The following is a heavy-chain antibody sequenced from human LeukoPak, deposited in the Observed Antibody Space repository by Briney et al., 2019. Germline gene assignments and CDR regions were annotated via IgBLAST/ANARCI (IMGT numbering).Heavy chain of an antibody. V-gene: IGHV3-30*04. D-gene: IGHD6-13*01. CDR3: ARLGFQQLRDY. Sequence: QTGRSLRLSCAASGFTFSSYAMHWVRQAPGKGLEWVAVISYDGSNKYYADSVKGRFTISRDNSKNTLYLQMNSLRAEDTAVYYCARLGFQQLRDYWGQGTLVTVSS. J-gene: IGHJ4*02. CDR2: ISYDGSNK. CDR1: GFTFSSYA.